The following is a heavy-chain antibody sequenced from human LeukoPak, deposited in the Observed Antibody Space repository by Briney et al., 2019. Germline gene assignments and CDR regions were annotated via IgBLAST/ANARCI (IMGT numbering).Heavy chain of an antibody. V-gene: IGHV3-23*01. CDR3: ARRVEDYYDSSGYITYFDY. J-gene: IGHJ4*02. CDR1: GFTVSSNY. CDR2: ISGSGGST. Sequence: GGSLRLSCAASGFTVSSNYMSWVRQAPGKGLEWVSAISGSGGSTYYADSVKGRFTISRDNSKNTLYLQMNSLRAEDTAVYYCARRVEDYYDSSGYITYFDYWGQGTLVTVSS. D-gene: IGHD3-22*01.